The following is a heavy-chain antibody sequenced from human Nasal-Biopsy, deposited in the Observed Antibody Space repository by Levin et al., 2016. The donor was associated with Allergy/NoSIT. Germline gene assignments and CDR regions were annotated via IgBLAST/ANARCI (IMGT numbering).Heavy chain of an antibody. CDR2: ISYDGTNQ. Sequence: GGSLRLSCAASGFTFTSFWMSWVRQASGKGLEWVAIISYDGTNQHYADSVKGRFTISRDNSKNMLYLQMSSLRAEDTAVYYCAREWDKLGRRKGLVDPWGQGTLVSVSS. CDR1: GFTFTSFW. V-gene: IGHV3-30*03. D-gene: IGHD1-26*01. CDR3: AREWDKLGRRKGLVDP. J-gene: IGHJ5*02.